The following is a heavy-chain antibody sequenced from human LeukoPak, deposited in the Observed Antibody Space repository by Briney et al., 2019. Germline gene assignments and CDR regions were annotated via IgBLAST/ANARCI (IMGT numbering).Heavy chain of an antibody. CDR2: IYYSGST. J-gene: IGHJ3*02. D-gene: IGHD5-12*01. CDR1: GGSISSSSYY. V-gene: IGHV4-39*07. CDR3: ARDTRPGYSGSVGAFDI. Sequence: SETLSLTCTVSGGSISSSSYYWGWIRQPPGKGLEWIGSIYYSGSTYYNPSLKSRVTISVDTSKNQFSLKLSSVTAADTAVYYCARDTRPGYSGSVGAFDIWGQGTMVTVSS.